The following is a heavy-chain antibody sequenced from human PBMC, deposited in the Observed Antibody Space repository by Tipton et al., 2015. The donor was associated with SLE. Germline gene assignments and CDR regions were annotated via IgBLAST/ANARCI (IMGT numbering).Heavy chain of an antibody. CDR2: INPNSGGT. D-gene: IGHD4-23*01. V-gene: IGHV1-2*02. J-gene: IGHJ6*02. Sequence: QSGAEVKKPGASVKVSCKASGYTFTGYYMHWVRQAPGQGLEWMGWINPNSGGTNYAQKFQGRVTMTTDTSTSTAYMELRSLRSDDTAVYYCAREGKNRPYYYGMDVWGQGTTVTVSS. CDR3: AREGKNRPYYYGMDV. CDR1: GYTFTGYY.